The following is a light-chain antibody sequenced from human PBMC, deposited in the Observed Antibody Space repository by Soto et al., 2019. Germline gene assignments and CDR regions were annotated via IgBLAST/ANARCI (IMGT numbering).Light chain of an antibody. CDR3: QQFGSSPRT. V-gene: IGKV3-20*01. J-gene: IGKJ1*01. Sequence: DIVLTQSPGTLSLSPGERATLSCRASQSVVSAYLAWYQQKPGQAPRLLIYGTSSRATGTPDRFSGRGSGTDFPLTISRLEPEDFAVYYCQQFGSSPRTFGQGTKVEIK. CDR1: QSVVSAY. CDR2: GTS.